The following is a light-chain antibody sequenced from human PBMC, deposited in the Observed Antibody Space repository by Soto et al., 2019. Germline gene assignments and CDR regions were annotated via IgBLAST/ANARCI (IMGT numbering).Light chain of an antibody. CDR1: QSVSSGY. CDR3: QQYHRLPFT. Sequence: EIVLTQSPGTLSLSPGERATLSCRASQSVSSGYLAWFQQKPGQAPRLLIYGASSRATGIPDRFSGSGSGTDFTIIISRMEPEDFVVYYCQQYHRLPFTFGGGTKVEI. V-gene: IGKV3-20*01. J-gene: IGKJ4*01. CDR2: GAS.